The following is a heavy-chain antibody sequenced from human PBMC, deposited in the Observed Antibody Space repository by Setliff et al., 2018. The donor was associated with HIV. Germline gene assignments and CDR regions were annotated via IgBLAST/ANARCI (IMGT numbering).Heavy chain of an antibody. CDR1: GFTFSNYA. CDR2: IRSKGYGSAT. Sequence: GGSLRLSCAASGFTFSNYAMSWVRQAPGEGLEWVGRIRSKGYGSATAYAASVKGRFTISRDDSKNTAYLQMDSLKTEDTAEYYCAKELAASGLGYFDSWGRGILVTVSS. V-gene: IGHV3-73*01. CDR3: AKELAASGLGYFDS. D-gene: IGHD3-22*01. J-gene: IGHJ4*02.